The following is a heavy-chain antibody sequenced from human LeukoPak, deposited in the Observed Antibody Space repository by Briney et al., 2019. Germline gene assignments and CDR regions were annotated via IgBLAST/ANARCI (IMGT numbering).Heavy chain of an antibody. CDR3: AKAAEQQLVRAPFRY. CDR2: ISGSGGST. D-gene: IGHD6-13*01. Sequence: GGSLRLSCAASGFTFSSYAMSWVRQAPGKGLEWVSEISGSGGSTYYADSVKGRFTISRDSSKNTLYLQMNSLRAEDTAVYYCAKAAEQQLVRAPFRYWGQGTLVTVSS. V-gene: IGHV3-23*01. J-gene: IGHJ4*02. CDR1: GFTFSSYA.